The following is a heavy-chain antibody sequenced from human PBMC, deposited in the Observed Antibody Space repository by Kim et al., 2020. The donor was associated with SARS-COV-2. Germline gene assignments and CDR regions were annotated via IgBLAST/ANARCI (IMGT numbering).Heavy chain of an antibody. J-gene: IGHJ3*02. CDR2: INPNSGGT. CDR3: ATYNWNDTDAFDI. Sequence: ASVKVSCKASGYTFTGYYMHWVRQAPGQGLEWMGRINPNSGGTNYTQKFQGRVTMTRDTSISTAYMELSRLRSDDTAVYYCATYNWNDTDAFDIWGQGTMVTVSS. CDR1: GYTFTGYY. D-gene: IGHD1-20*01. V-gene: IGHV1-2*06.